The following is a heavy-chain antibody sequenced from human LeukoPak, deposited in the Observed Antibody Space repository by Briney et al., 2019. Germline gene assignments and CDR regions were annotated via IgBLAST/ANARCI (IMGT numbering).Heavy chain of an antibody. CDR1: GGSISNYY. J-gene: IGHJ4*02. V-gene: IGHV4-59*08. CDR3: ARVASSWSFDY. Sequence: SETLSLTCTVSGGSISNYYWSWIRQSPGKGLEWIGYISHTGSTNYNPSLKSRVTISVDKSKNQLSLKLSSVTATDTAVYYCARVASSWSFDYWGQGTLVTVSS. D-gene: IGHD6-13*01. CDR2: ISHTGST.